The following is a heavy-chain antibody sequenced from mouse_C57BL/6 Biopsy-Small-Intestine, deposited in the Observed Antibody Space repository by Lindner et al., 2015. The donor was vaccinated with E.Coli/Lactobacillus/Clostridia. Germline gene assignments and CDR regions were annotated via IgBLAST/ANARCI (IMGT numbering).Heavy chain of an antibody. CDR1: GYPFISYG. CDR2: IYPRSDKT. Sequence: VQLQESGAELARPGTSVKLSCRASGYPFISYGLSWVMQRTGQGLEWIGEIYPRSDKTYYNEKFKDKATLTADKSSSTAYMELRSLTSEDSAVYFCARELHDYDPFANWGQGTLVSVSA. V-gene: IGHV1-81*01. D-gene: IGHD2-4*01. CDR3: ARELHDYDPFAN. J-gene: IGHJ3*01.